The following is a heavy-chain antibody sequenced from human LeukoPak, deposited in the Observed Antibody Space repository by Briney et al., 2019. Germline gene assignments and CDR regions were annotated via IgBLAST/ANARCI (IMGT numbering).Heavy chain of an antibody. CDR3: ARGVFIDSSGYYFDY. Sequence: ASVKVSCKASGYTFTGYYMHWVRQAPGQGLEWMGWINPNSGGTNYAQKFQGRVTMTRDTSISTAYMELSRLISDDTAVYYCARGVFIDSSGYYFDYWGQGTLVTVSS. CDR1: GYTFTGYY. D-gene: IGHD3-22*01. V-gene: IGHV1-2*02. J-gene: IGHJ4*02. CDR2: INPNSGGT.